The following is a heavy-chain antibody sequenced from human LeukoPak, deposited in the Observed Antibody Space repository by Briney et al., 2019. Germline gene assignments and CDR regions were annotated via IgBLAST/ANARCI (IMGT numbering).Heavy chain of an antibody. V-gene: IGHV4-59*06. D-gene: IGHD3-3*01. CDR3: AREPYYDFWSGYHVDGMDV. CDR1: GGSISSYY. CDR2: IYYSGST. J-gene: IGHJ6*02. Sequence: PSETLSLTCTVSGGSISSYYWSWIRQHPGKGLEWIGYIYYSGSTYYNPSLKSRVTISVDTSKNQFSLKLSSVTAADTAVYYCAREPYYDFWSGYHVDGMDVWGQGTTVTVSS.